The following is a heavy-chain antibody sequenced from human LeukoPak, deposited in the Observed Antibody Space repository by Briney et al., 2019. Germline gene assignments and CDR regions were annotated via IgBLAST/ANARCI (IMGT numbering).Heavy chain of an antibody. CDR1: GYTFTSYD. V-gene: IGHV1-8*01. Sequence: ASVKVSCKASGYTFTSYDINWVRQATGQGLEWMGWMNPNSGYTGYAQKFQDRVTMTRNTSISTAYMELSSFRSGDAAVSYCAIGRDDWGQGTLVTVSS. J-gene: IGHJ4*02. CDR2: MNPNSGYT. CDR3: AIGRDD.